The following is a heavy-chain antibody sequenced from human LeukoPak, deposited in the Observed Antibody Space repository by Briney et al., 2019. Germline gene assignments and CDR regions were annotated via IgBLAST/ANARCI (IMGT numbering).Heavy chain of an antibody. CDR1: GGSISSSSYY. V-gene: IGHV4-39*07. Sequence: SETLSLTCTVSGGSISSSSYYWGWIRQPPGKGLEWIGSIYCSGSTYYNPSLKSRVTISVDTSKNQFSLKLSSVTAADTAVYYCATNLGLFGLLWGQGTLVTVSS. CDR3: ATNLGLFGLL. D-gene: IGHD3-22*01. CDR2: IYCSGST. J-gene: IGHJ4*02.